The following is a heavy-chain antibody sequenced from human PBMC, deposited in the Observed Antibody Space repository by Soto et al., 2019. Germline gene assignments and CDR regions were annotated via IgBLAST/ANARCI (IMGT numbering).Heavy chain of an antibody. V-gene: IGHV3-48*02. Sequence: VQLVESGGGVVSPGGSLRLSCVGSGFSFRYHSMNWVRQPPGKGLQWISYISSSSENIYYADSVKGRFTVSRDNAKNTLCLQMNSLRDDASAIYYCARLPKGSVVTGWGQGSLVTVSS. CDR1: GFSFRYHS. J-gene: IGHJ4*01. D-gene: IGHD2-21*02. CDR3: ARLPKGSVVTG. CDR2: ISSSSENI.